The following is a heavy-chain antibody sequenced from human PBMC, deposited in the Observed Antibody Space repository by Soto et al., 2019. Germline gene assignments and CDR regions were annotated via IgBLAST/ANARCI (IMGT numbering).Heavy chain of an antibody. CDR3: ASWEYCSSTSCYY. CDR1: GFTFSSYA. Sequence: GGSLRLSCAASGFTFSSYAMHWVRQAPGKGLEWVAVISYDGSNKYYADSVKGRFTISRDNSKNTLYLQMNSLRAEDTAVYYCASWEYCSSTSCYYWGQGTLVTVSS. D-gene: IGHD2-2*01. J-gene: IGHJ4*02. V-gene: IGHV3-30-3*01. CDR2: ISYDGSNK.